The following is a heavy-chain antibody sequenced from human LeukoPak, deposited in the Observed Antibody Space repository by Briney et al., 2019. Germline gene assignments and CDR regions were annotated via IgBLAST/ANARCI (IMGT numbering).Heavy chain of an antibody. Sequence: QPGGSLRLSCAASGFIVSSYYMSWVRQAPGKGLEWVSAISGSGGSTYYADSVKGRFTISRDNSKNTLYLQMNSLRAEDTAVYYCAKHSGYDYYYGMDVWGQGTTVTVSS. CDR3: AKHSGYDYYYGMDV. V-gene: IGHV3-23*01. CDR2: ISGSGGST. J-gene: IGHJ6*02. D-gene: IGHD5-12*01. CDR1: GFIVSSYY.